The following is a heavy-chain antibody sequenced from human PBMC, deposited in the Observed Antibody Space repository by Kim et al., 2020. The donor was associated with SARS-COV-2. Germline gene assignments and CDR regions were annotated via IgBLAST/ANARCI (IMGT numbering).Heavy chain of an antibody. CDR1: GFTFSSYA. CDR3: AKVARYSNTAALSPYYFDY. Sequence: GGSLRLSCAASGFTFSSYAMSWVRQAPGKGLEWVSAISGSGGSTYYADSVKGRFTISRDNSKNTLYLQMNSLRAEDTAVYYCAKVARYSNTAALSPYYFDYWGQGTLVTVSS. J-gene: IGHJ4*02. D-gene: IGHD6-13*01. CDR2: ISGSGGST. V-gene: IGHV3-23*01.